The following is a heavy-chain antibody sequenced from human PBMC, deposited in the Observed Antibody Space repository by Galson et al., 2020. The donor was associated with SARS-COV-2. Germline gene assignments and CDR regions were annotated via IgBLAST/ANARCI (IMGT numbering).Heavy chain of an antibody. V-gene: IGHV3-30*01. CDR2: LSYDGTNK. J-gene: IGHJ3*02. CDR1: GFTFSRYA. Sequence: GESLKISCAASGFTFSRYAMHWVRQAPGKGLEWMAVLSYDGTNKYYADSVKGQFTIPRDNSRNTLYLQMNSLRPEDTAVYYCATMDGGQFSGGAFDIWGQGTMVTVSS. CDR3: ATMDGGQFSGGAFDI. D-gene: IGHD3-10*01.